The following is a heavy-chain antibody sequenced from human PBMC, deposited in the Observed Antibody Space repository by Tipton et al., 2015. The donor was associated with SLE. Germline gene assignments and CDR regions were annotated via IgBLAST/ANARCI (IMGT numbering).Heavy chain of an antibody. CDR2: IYYSGST. CDR3: ARAPSRDWDLYYFDY. J-gene: IGHJ4*02. Sequence: LRLSCTVSGGSISSYYWGWIRQPPGKGLEWIGSIYYSGSTYYNPSLKSRVTISVGTSKNQFSLKLSSVTAADTAVYYCARAPSRDWDLYYFDYWGQGTLVTVSS. D-gene: IGHD3/OR15-3a*01. V-gene: IGHV4-39*07. CDR1: GGSISSYY.